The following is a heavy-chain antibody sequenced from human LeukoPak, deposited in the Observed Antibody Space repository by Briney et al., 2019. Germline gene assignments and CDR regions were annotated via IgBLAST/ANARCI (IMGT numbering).Heavy chain of an antibody. V-gene: IGHV1-2*02. J-gene: IGHJ4*02. D-gene: IGHD7-27*01. CDR2: INPNSGGT. CDR1: GFTFTAYH. Sequence: ASVKVSCKSSGFTFTAYHMHWVRQAPGQGLEWMGWINPNSGGTNYAQKFQGRVTMTRDTSISTAYMELSGLRSDDTAVYYCARGPHWDPHFDYWGQGTLVTVSS. CDR3: ARGPHWDPHFDY.